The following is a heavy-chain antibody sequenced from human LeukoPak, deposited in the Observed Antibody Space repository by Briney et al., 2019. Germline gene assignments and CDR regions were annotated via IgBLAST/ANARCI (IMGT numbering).Heavy chain of an antibody. CDR2: IYYTGST. Sequence: SETLSLTCIVSGGSISSSTYYWVWTRQPPGKGLEWIGSIYYTGSTYYNPSLKSRVTISVDTSENQFSLRLSSVTAADTAVYYCARHVVAYDYRHYWGQGTLVTVSS. D-gene: IGHD4-11*01. V-gene: IGHV4-39*01. CDR3: ARHVVAYDYRHY. CDR1: GGSISSSTYY. J-gene: IGHJ4*02.